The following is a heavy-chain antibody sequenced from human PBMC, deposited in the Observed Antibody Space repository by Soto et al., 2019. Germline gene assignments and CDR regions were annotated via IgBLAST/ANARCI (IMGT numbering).Heavy chain of an antibody. CDR3: ARGPYYDILTGYHYYYYGMDV. CDR1: GYTFTSYG. V-gene: IGHV1-18*01. J-gene: IGHJ6*02. Sequence: QVQLVQSGAEVKKPGASVKVSCKASGYTFTSYGISWVRQAPGQGLEWMGWISAYNGNTNYAQKLQGRVTMTTDTSTRTAYMELRSLRSDDTAVYYCARGPYYDILTGYHYYYYGMDVWGQGTTVTVSS. D-gene: IGHD3-9*01. CDR2: ISAYNGNT.